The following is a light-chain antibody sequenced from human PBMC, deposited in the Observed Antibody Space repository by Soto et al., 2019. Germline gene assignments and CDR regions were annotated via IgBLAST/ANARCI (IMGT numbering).Light chain of an antibody. J-gene: IGKJ1*01. CDR2: TAS. Sequence: DIQMTQSPSTLSASIGDRITISCRASQNIDTWLAWYQRRPGEAPKLLIYTASNLENGVPSRFSGSGSGTAFTLTISSLQPEDFATYYCQQYSDSSRSFGQGTQVE. CDR3: QQYSDSSRS. CDR1: QNIDTW. V-gene: IGKV1-5*03.